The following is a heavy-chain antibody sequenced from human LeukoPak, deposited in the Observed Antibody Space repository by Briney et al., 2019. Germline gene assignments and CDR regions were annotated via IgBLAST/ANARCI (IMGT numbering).Heavy chain of an antibody. J-gene: IGHJ4*02. D-gene: IGHD2-2*01. Sequence: GGSLRLSCAVSGFTFRTFGMSWVRQAPGKGLEWVSTISGSGGGTYYADSVKGRFTISRDNSKNTLYLQMSSLRAEDTAVYYCAKKWCSSTICSTWDYFDYWGQGTLVTVSS. V-gene: IGHV3-23*01. CDR3: AKKWCSSTICSTWDYFDY. CDR1: GFTFRTFG. CDR2: ISGSGGGT.